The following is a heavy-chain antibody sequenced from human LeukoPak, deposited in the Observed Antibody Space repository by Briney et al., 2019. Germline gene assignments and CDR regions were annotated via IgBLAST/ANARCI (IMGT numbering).Heavy chain of an antibody. CDR2: ISGSGGST. CDR3: AKATYYYDSSSYYGYFDY. D-gene: IGHD3-22*01. V-gene: IGHV3-23*01. CDR1: GFTFSSYA. J-gene: IGHJ4*02. Sequence: GGSLRLSCAASGFTFSSYAMTWVRQAPGKGLEWVSAISGSGGSTYYADSVKGRLTISRDNSKNTLYLQMNSLRTEDTAVYYCAKATYYYDSSSYYGYFDYWGQGTLVTVSS.